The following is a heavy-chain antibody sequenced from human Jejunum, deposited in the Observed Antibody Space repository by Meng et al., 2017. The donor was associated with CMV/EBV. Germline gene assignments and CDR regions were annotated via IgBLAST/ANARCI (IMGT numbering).Heavy chain of an antibody. D-gene: IGHD2-15*01. CDR1: GFTYSNFW. CDR2: IKQDGSAT. V-gene: IGHV3-7*04. J-gene: IGHJ5*02. CDR3: VRGDIVVFDN. Sequence: SCAVSGFTYSNFWMSWVRQSPGMGLEWVANIKQDGSATYYADSVKGRFTISRDNAKNSLYLQMDNLRADDTAVYYCVRGDIVVFDNWGQGTLVTVSS.